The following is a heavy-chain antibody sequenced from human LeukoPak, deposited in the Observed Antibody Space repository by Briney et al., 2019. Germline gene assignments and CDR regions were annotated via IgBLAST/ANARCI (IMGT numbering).Heavy chain of an antibody. CDR3: ATLDNTSPA. V-gene: IGHV3-9*01. CDR1: GFTFDDYA. D-gene: IGHD2-2*01. CDR2: INWNSGSI. Sequence: PGGSLRLSCAASGFTFDDYAMHWVRQAPGKGLEWVSGINWNSGSIGYADSVKGRFTISRDNAKNSLYLQVNSLRAEDTALYYCATLDNTSPAWGQGILVTVSS. J-gene: IGHJ4*02.